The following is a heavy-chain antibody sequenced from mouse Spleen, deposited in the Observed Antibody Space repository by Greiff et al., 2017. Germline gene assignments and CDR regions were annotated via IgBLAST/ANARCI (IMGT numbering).Heavy chain of an antibody. CDR3: ARAYYGNLYAMDY. CDR2: IHPNSGST. V-gene: IGHV1-64*01. J-gene: IGHJ4*01. CDR1: GYTFTSYW. D-gene: IGHD2-10*01. Sequence: VQLQQPGAELVKPGASVKLSCKASGYTFTSYWMHWVKQRPGQGLEWIGMIHPNSGSTNYNEKFKSKATLTVDKSFSTAYMQLSSLTSEDSAVYYCARAYYGNLYAMDYWGQGTSVTVSS.